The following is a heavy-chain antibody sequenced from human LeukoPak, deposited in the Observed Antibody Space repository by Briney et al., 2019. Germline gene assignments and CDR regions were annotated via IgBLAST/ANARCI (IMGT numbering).Heavy chain of an antibody. D-gene: IGHD2-21*01. Sequence: SETLSLTCTVSGGSISSSSYYWGWIRRPPGKGLEWIGSIYYSGSTYYNPSLKSRVTISVDTSKNQFSLKLSSVTAADTAVYYCARGYSYWRAFDIWGQGTMVTVSS. CDR2: IYYSGST. CDR1: GGSISSSSYY. CDR3: ARGYSYWRAFDI. V-gene: IGHV4-39*01. J-gene: IGHJ3*02.